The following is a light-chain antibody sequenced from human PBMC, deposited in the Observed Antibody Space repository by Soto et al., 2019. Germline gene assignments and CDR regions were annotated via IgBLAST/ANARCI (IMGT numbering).Light chain of an antibody. J-gene: IGKJ2*01. CDR3: QQHGCSPPYT. Sequence: EVVLTQSPGTLSLSPGDRATVSCRASQTVHSSFFAWYQQKGGQAPRLLIYGTSNRAAGIPDRVSCHGSGTDFSLTIDGLEPAEFAMEFCQQHGCSPPYTFGRGTRVEI. CDR1: QTVHSSF. CDR2: GTS. V-gene: IGKV3-20*01.